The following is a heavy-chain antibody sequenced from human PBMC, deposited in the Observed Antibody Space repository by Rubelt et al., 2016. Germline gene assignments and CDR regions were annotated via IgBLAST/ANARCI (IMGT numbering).Heavy chain of an antibody. CDR3: ARDPGYCSSTSCSYFDY. CDR1: GFTFISYA. J-gene: IGHJ4*01. CDR2: ISYDGSKT. D-gene: IGHD2-2*03. Sequence: QVQLVESGGGVVQPGRSLRLSCAASGFTFISYALHWVRQAPGKGLEWVAIISYDGSKTYYADSVKVRFTISRDNSKNTLYLQMNSLGGEDTDVYFCARDPGYCSSTSCSYFDYWGQGTLVTVSS. V-gene: IGHV3-30*04.